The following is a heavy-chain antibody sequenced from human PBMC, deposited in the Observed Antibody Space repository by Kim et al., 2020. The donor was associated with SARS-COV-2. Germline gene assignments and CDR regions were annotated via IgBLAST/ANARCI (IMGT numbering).Heavy chain of an antibody. CDR2: IYSGGSST. J-gene: IGHJ4*02. Sequence: GGSLRLSCAASGFTFSSYAMSWVRQAPGKGLEWVSVIYSGGSSTYYADSVKGRFTISRDNSKNTLYLQMNSLRAEDTAVYYCAKDHCSSTSCYFDLSGFDYWGQGTLVTVSS. CDR1: GFTFSSYA. V-gene: IGHV3-23*03. D-gene: IGHD2-2*01. CDR3: AKDHCSSTSCYFDLSGFDY.